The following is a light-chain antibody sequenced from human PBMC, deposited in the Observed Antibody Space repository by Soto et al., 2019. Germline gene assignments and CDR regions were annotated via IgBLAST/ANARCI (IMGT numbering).Light chain of an antibody. CDR2: DAS. CDR3: QQYDDLRT. Sequence: DIQMTQSPSSLSASVGGRVTITCQASQDISKSLNWYQQKPGKAPNLLIYDASYLVTGVPSRFSGSGSEIHFTFTISSLQPEDFATYYCQQYDDLRTFGQGTKVELK. J-gene: IGKJ1*01. V-gene: IGKV1-33*01. CDR1: QDISKS.